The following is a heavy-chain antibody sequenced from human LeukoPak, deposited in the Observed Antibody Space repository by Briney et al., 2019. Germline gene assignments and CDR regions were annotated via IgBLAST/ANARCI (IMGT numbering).Heavy chain of an antibody. Sequence: SVTVSCKASGGTFSNYAISWVRQASGQGLEWMGGINPFSGTTNYAKSFHGRLKLTADKTTDTAYMELSSLRSEDTAVYYCARALYCGGDCYSGFFDYWGQGTLVTVSS. D-gene: IGHD2-21*02. CDR2: INPFSGTT. CDR3: ARALYCGGDCYSGFFDY. V-gene: IGHV1-69*06. CDR1: GGTFSNYA. J-gene: IGHJ4*02.